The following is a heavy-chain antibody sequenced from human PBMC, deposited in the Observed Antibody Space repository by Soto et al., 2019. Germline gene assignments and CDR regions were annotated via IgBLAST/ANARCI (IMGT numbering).Heavy chain of an antibody. D-gene: IGHD4-4*01. J-gene: IGHJ6*02. V-gene: IGHV5-10-1*01. CDR2: IDPSDSYT. Sequence: GESLKISCKGSGYSFTSYWTSWVRQMPGKGLEWMGRIDPSDSYTNYSPSFQGHVTISADKSISTAYLQWSSLKASDTAMYYCARETTSVTTPYGMDVWGQGTTVTVSS. CDR1: GYSFTSYW. CDR3: ARETTSVTTPYGMDV.